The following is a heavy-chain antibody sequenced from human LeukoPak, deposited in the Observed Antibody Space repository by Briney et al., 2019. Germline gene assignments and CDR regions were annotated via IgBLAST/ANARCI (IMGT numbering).Heavy chain of an antibody. CDR2: ISYDGSNK. CDR3: AKDGGSGWTDAFDI. J-gene: IGHJ3*02. V-gene: IGHV3-30*18. Sequence: GRSLRLSCAASGFTFSSYGMHWVRQAPGKGLEWVAVISYDGSNKYYADSVKGRFTISRDNSKNTLYLQMSSLRAEDTAVYYCAKDGGSGWTDAFDIWGQGTMVTVSS. D-gene: IGHD6-19*01. CDR1: GFTFSSYG.